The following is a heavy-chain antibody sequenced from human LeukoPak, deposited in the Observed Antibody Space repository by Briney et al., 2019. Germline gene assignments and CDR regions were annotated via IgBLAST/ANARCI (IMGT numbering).Heavy chain of an antibody. CDR3: ARDDEYDFWSGYDQTTIPVRFDY. Sequence: ASVKVSCKASGYTFTSYGISWVRQAPGQGLEWMGWISAYNGNTNYAQKLQGRVTMTTETSRSTAYMELRSLRSDDTAVYYCARDDEYDFWSGYDQTTIPVRFDYWGQGTLVTVSS. V-gene: IGHV1-18*01. CDR1: GYTFTSYG. CDR2: ISAYNGNT. J-gene: IGHJ4*02. D-gene: IGHD3-3*01.